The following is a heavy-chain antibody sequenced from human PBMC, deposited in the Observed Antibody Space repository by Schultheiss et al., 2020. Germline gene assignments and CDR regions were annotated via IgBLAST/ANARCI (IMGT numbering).Heavy chain of an antibody. CDR2: IYYSGST. Sequence: SQTLSLTCTFSGGSISSGGYYWSWIRQHPGKGLEWIGYIYYSGSTYYNPSLKSRVTISVDTSKNQFSLKLSSVTAADTAVYYCARFTRLDQLVRYFDWSTTYYFDYWGQGTLVTVSS. CDR3: ARFTRLDQLVRYFDWSTTYYFDY. CDR1: GGSISSGGYY. V-gene: IGHV4-31*03. J-gene: IGHJ4*02. D-gene: IGHD3-9*01.